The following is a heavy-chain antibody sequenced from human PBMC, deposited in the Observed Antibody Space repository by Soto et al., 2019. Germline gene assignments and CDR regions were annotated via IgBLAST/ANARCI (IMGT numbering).Heavy chain of an antibody. D-gene: IGHD6-13*01. CDR1: GFTFSSYA. V-gene: IGHV3-30-3*01. CDR3: ARDRIAAAGGYHFDY. CDR2: ISYDGSNK. J-gene: IGHJ4*02. Sequence: GGSLRLSCAASGFTFSSYAIHWVRQAPGKGLEWVAVISYDGSNKYYADSVKGRFTISRDNSKNTLYLQMNSLRAEDTAVYYCARDRIAAAGGYHFDYWGQGTLVTVSS.